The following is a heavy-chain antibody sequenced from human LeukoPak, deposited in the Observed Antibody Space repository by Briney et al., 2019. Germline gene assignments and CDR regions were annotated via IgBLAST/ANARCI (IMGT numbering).Heavy chain of an antibody. CDR3: AGERLFYYSNYLFDY. V-gene: IGHV4-4*07. Sequence: KPSETLSLTCTVSGGSISSYYWSWLRQPAGKGLEWIGRIYTSGSTNYNPSLKSRVTMSVDTSKNQFSLKLSSVTAADTAVYYCAGERLFYYSNYLFDYWGQGTLVTVSS. CDR1: GGSISSYY. CDR2: IYTSGST. D-gene: IGHD4-11*01. J-gene: IGHJ4*02.